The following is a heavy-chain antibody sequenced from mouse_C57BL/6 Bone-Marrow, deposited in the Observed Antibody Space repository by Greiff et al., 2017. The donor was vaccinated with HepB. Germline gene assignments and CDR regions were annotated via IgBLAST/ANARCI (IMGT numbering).Heavy chain of an antibody. D-gene: IGHD2-5*01. Sequence: EVMLVESGGGLVQPGGSLKLSCAASGIDFSRYWMSWVRRAPGKGLEWIGEINPDSSTINYATSLKDKFIISRDNAKNTLCLQMSKVRSEDTALYYCARPYYSNYAYWYFDVWGTGTTVTVSS. J-gene: IGHJ1*03. CDR2: INPDSSTI. CDR1: GIDFSRYW. CDR3: ARPYYSNYAYWYFDV. V-gene: IGHV4-1*01.